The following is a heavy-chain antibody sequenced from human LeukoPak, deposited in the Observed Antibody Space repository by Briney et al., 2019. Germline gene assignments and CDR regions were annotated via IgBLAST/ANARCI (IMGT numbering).Heavy chain of an antibody. V-gene: IGHV3-23*01. CDR2: IRSNGGDT. CDR3: AKGGYTTWFDP. J-gene: IGHJ5*02. D-gene: IGHD2-15*01. Sequence: PGGSLSLSCAASGCTFRDYSMSWVRQAPGKGLEWVSNIRSNGGDTYYTDSVKGRFTISRDNSKNTLYLEMNSLRAEDTAVYYCAKGGYTTWFDPWGQGTLVTVSS. CDR1: GCTFRDYS.